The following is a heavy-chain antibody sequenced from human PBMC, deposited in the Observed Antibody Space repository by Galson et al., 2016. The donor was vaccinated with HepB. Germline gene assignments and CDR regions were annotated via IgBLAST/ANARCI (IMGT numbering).Heavy chain of an antibody. CDR1: GFSLSTSGVG. CDR2: IYWDDDK. J-gene: IGHJ5*02. V-gene: IGHV2-5*02. Sequence: PALVKPTQTLTLTCTFSGFSLSTSGVGVGWIRQPPGKALEWLALIYWDDDKRYSPSLKNRLSITKDTSKNQVVLTMTNMDPADTATYYCVHRLVRVGINWFDPWGQGTLVTVSS. D-gene: IGHD1-26*01. CDR3: VHRLVRVGINWFDP.